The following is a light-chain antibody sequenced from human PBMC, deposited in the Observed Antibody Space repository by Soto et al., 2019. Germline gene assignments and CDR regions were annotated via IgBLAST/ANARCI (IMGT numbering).Light chain of an antibody. V-gene: IGKV1-5*01. CDR1: QSISNW. CDR3: QQRSVWLWP. CDR2: AAS. Sequence: MSQSPAAVPASIGDRVTIPCRASQSISNWLAWYQQKPGKAPKLLIYAASNFQSGVPSRFSGSGSGTHFTLTISSLEPEDFAVFYCQQRSVWLWPFG. J-gene: IGKJ1*01.